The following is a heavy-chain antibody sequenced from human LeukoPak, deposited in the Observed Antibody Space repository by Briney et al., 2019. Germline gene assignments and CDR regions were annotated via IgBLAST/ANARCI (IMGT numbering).Heavy chain of an antibody. CDR1: GFAFGVSW. J-gene: IGHJ4*02. V-gene: IGHV3-7*04. CDR2: IKEDDSEI. CDR3: VKDGRYLDY. Sequence: PGGSLTLSCAASGFAFGVSWMSWARQAPGKGLEWVANIKEDDSEIYYVDSVKGRFTISRDNAKTSVYLQMNSLRADDTAIYYCVKDGRYLDYWGQGTLVTVS. D-gene: IGHD3-16*02.